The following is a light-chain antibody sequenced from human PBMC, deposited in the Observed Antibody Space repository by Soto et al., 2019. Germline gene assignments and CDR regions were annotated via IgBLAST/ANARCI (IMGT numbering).Light chain of an antibody. CDR2: ANN. CDR1: SSNIGAGYD. Sequence: QSVLTQPPSVSGAPGQRVTISCTGSSSNIGAGYDVHWYQQLPGTAPKLLIYANNNRPSGVPDRFSGSKSGTSASLAITGLQAEDEADYYCQSYDNSLSVLYVFGTGTKVTVL. CDR3: QSYDNSLSVLYV. V-gene: IGLV1-40*01. J-gene: IGLJ1*01.